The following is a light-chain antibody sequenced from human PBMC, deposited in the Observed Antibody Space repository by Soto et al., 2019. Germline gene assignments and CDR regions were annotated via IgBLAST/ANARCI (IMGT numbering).Light chain of an antibody. J-gene: IGKJ5*01. CDR1: QSVSSN. V-gene: IGKV3-15*01. CDR3: QQYNNWPPRIT. CDR2: GAS. Sequence: EIVMTQSPATLSVSPGERATLSCRASQSVSSNLAWYQQKPGQAPRLLIYGASTRATGIPARLSGSGAGTEFTLTISSLQSGDVAVYYCQQYNNWPPRITFGQGTRLEIK.